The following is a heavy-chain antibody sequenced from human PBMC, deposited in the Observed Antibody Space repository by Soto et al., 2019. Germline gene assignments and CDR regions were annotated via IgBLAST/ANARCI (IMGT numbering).Heavy chain of an antibody. D-gene: IGHD1-7*01. CDR2: IWFDGSNE. J-gene: IGHJ6*02. Sequence: QLQLVESGGGVVQPGTSLRLSCEASGFTFSRYGMTWVRQAPGKGLEWVALIWFDGSNEYYTDSVKGRFTISRDNSKNKLYLQMISLRAEDTAVYYCVRETGTTNYYGMDVWGQGTTVIVSS. V-gene: IGHV3-33*01. CDR3: VRETGTTNYYGMDV. CDR1: GFTFSRYG.